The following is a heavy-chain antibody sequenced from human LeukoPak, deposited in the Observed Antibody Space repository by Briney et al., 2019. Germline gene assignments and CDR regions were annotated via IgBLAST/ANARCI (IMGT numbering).Heavy chain of an antibody. CDR1: GGTFSSYA. J-gene: IGHJ4*02. Sequence: SVKVPCKASGGTFSSYAISWVRQAPGQGLEWMGRIIPILGIANYAQKFQGRVTITADKSTSTAYMELSSLRSEDTAVYYCAARSDTAMPLDYWGQGTLVTVSS. CDR3: AARSDTAMPLDY. CDR2: IIPILGIA. V-gene: IGHV1-69*04. D-gene: IGHD5-18*01.